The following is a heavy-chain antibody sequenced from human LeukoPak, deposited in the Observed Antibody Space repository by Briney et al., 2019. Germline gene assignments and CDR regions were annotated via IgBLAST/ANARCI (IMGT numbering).Heavy chain of an antibody. J-gene: IGHJ4*02. Sequence: SETLSLTCTVSGGSISSYYWTWIRQPPGKGLEWIGYIYHSGSTNYNPSLKSRVTMSVDTSKNQFSLKLSSVTAADTVVYYCARAVGVGGTVDYWGQGTLVTVSS. CDR2: IYHSGST. CDR1: GGSISSYY. CDR3: ARAVGVGGTVDY. V-gene: IGHV4-59*01. D-gene: IGHD2-15*01.